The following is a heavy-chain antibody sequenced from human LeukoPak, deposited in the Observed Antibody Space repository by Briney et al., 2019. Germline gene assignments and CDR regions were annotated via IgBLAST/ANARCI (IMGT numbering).Heavy chain of an antibody. D-gene: IGHD3-10*01. CDR2: ISGSGGST. CDR1: GFTFSSYA. J-gene: IGHJ4*02. Sequence: GGSLRLSCAASGFTFSSYAMSWVRQAPGKGLEWVSAISGSGGSTYYADSVKGRFTISRDNSKNTLYLQMNSLRAEDTAVYYCAKDMKYYGSGSPYYFDYWGQRTLVTVSS. V-gene: IGHV3-23*01. CDR3: AKDMKYYGSGSPYYFDY.